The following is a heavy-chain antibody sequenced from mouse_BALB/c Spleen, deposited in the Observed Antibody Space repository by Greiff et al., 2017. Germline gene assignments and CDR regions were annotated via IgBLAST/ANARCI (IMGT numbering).Heavy chain of an antibody. D-gene: IGHD2-14*01. J-gene: IGHJ4*01. CDR1: GYTFTSYY. Sequence: VQLVESGAELVKPGASVKLSCKASGYTFTSYYMYWVKQRPGQGLEWIGEINPSNGGTNFNEKFKSKATLTVDKSSSTAYMQLSSLTSEDSAVYYCTYRYDDGLDYWGQGTSVTVSS. CDR2: INPSNGGT. CDR3: TYRYDDGLDY. V-gene: IGHV1S81*02.